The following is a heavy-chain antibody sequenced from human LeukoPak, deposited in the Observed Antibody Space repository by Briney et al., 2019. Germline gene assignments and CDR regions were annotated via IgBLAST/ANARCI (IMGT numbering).Heavy chain of an antibody. D-gene: IGHD3-22*01. V-gene: IGHV1-2*02. CDR3: ARGYLYYYDVSGYPFDY. CDR1: GYTFTDYY. Sequence: ASVKVSCKASGYTFTDYYMHWVRQAPGQELEWMGWINPNSGGTNYAQKFQGRVTMTRDTSISTAYMELRRLRSDDTAVYYCARGYLYYYDVSGYPFDYWGQGTLVTVSS. J-gene: IGHJ4*02. CDR2: INPNSGGT.